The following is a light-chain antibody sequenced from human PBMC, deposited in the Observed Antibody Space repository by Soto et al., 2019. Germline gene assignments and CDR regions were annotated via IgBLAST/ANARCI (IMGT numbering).Light chain of an antibody. J-gene: IGLJ2*01. CDR2: ANS. CDR1: SSNIGAGYD. CDR3: QSYDSSLSGYVV. V-gene: IGLV1-40*01. Sequence: QSVLTQPPSVSGAPGQRVTISCTGSSSNIGAGYDVLWYQQLPGTAPKLLIYANSNRPSGVPDRFSGSKSGTSASLAITGLQAEDEADYYCQSYDSSLSGYVVFGGGTKLTVL.